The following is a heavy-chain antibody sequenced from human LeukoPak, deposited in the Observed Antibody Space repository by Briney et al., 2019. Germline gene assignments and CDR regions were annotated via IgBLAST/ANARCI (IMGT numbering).Heavy chain of an antibody. CDR1: GFTVSTNY. J-gene: IGHJ6*04. D-gene: IGHD1-26*01. Sequence: GGSLRLSCAASGFTVSTNYMSWVRQAPGKGLEWVSVIYSDGTTYYADSVKGRFTISRDNSKNTVYLQMNSLRAEDTAVYYCARDRYSGSYPLDVWGKGTTVTVSS. CDR3: ARDRYSGSYPLDV. CDR2: IYSDGTT. V-gene: IGHV3-53*01.